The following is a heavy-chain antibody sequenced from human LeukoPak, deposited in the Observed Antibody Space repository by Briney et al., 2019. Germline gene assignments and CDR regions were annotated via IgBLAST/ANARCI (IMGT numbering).Heavy chain of an antibody. CDR1: GDSVSSNSAA. D-gene: IGHD3-9*01. CDR2: TYYRSKWYN. V-gene: IGHV6-1*01. Sequence: SQTLSLTCAISGDSVSSNSAAWNWIRQPPSRGLEWLGRTYYRSKWYNDYAVSVKSRITINPDTSKNQFSLQLNSVTPEDTAVYYCAQGDILTGYQFDYWGQGTLVTVSS. CDR3: AQGDILTGYQFDY. J-gene: IGHJ4*02.